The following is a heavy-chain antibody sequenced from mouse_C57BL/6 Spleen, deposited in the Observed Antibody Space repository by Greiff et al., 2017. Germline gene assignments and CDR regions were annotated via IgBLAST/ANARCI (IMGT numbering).Heavy chain of an antibody. V-gene: IGHV5-6*01. CDR2: ISSGGSYT. J-gene: IGHJ2*01. CDR1: GFTFSSYG. Sequence: EVQVVESGGDLVKPGGSLKLSCAASGFTFSSYGMSWVRQTPDKRLEWVATISSGGSYTYYPDSVKGRFTISRDNAKNTLYLQMSSLKSEDTAMYYCARLLPGTSSYWGQGTTLTVSS. D-gene: IGHD1-1*01. CDR3: ARLLPGTSSY.